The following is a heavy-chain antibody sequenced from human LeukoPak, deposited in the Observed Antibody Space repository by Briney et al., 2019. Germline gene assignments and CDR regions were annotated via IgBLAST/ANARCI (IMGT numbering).Heavy chain of an antibody. Sequence: GGSLRLSCAASGFTFSDYYMSWIRQAPGKGLEWVSYISSSGSTIYYADSVKGRFTISRDNAKNSLYLQMNSLRAEDTAVYYCVSTYYYDSSGYLRSWGQGTMVTVSS. D-gene: IGHD3-22*01. CDR1: GFTFSDYY. J-gene: IGHJ3*01. V-gene: IGHV3-11*04. CDR3: VSTYYYDSSGYLRS. CDR2: ISSSGSTI.